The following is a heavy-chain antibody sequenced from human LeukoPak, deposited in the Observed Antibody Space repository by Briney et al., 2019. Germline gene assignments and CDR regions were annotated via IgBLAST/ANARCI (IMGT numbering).Heavy chain of an antibody. V-gene: IGHV1-2*02. CDR2: INPNSGGT. D-gene: IGHD3-10*01. CDR1: GYTFTGYY. J-gene: IGHJ4*02. Sequence: ASVKVSCKASGYTFTGYYMHWVRQAPGQGLEWMGWINPNSGGTNYAQKFQGRVTMTRDTSISTAYMELSRLGSDDTAVYYCARDSAPAVWFGGYGYWGQGTLVTVSS. CDR3: ARDSAPAVWFGGYGY.